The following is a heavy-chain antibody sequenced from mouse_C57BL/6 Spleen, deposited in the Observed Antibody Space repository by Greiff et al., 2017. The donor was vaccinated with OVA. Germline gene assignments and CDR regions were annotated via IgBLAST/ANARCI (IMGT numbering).Heavy chain of an antibody. CDR2: ISSGSSTI. Sequence: EVMLVESGGGLVKPGGSLKISCAASGFTFSDYGMHWVRQAPEKGLEWVAYISSGSSTIYYADTVKGRFTISRDNAKNTLFLQMTSRRSENTAMYYCERNWEVDNWGQGTTLTVSS. J-gene: IGHJ2*01. D-gene: IGHD4-1*01. CDR3: ERNWEVDN. V-gene: IGHV5-17*01. CDR1: GFTFSDYG.